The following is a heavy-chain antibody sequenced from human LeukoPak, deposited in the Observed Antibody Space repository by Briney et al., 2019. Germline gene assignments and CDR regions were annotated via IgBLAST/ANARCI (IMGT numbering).Heavy chain of an antibody. Sequence: SETLSLTCTVSGGSISSGGYYWSWIRQHPGKGLEWIGYIFYSGSTSYNPSLKSRVTISADTSKNQFSLKLNSVTAADTAVYYCARGGGVTYYDSTGYLWYFDYWGQGTLVTVSS. CDR3: ARGGGVTYYDSTGYLWYFDY. V-gene: IGHV4-31*03. CDR2: IFYSGST. J-gene: IGHJ4*02. D-gene: IGHD3-22*01. CDR1: GGSISSGGYY.